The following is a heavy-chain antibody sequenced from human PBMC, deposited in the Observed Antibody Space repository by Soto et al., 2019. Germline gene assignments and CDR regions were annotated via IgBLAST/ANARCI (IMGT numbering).Heavy chain of an antibody. CDR1: GFTFSSYG. Sequence: QVQLVESGGGVVQPGRSLRLSCAASGFTFSSYGMHWVRQAPGKGLEWVAVIWYDGSNKYYADSVKGRFTNSRDNSKNTLYLQMNSLRAEDTAVYYCARGGDYYDSSGYYRYGMDVWGQGTTVTVSS. J-gene: IGHJ6*02. V-gene: IGHV3-33*01. CDR3: ARGGDYYDSSGYYRYGMDV. D-gene: IGHD3-22*01. CDR2: IWYDGSNK.